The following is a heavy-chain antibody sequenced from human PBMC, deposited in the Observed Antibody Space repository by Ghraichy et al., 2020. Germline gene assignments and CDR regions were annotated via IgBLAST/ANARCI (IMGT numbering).Heavy chain of an antibody. D-gene: IGHD3-10*01. J-gene: IGHJ5*02. CDR1: GGSISSYY. CDR3: ARHITMVRVYNWFDP. V-gene: IGHV4-59*08. Sequence: SETLSLTCTVSGGSISSYYWSWIRQPPGKGLEWIGYIYYSGSTNYNPSLKSRVTISVDTSKNQFSLKLSSVTAADTAVYYCARHITMVRVYNWFDPWGQGTLVTVSS. CDR2: IYYSGST.